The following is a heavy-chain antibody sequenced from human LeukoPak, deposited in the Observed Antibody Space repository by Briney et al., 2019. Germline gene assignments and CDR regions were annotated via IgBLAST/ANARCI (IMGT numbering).Heavy chain of an antibody. CDR1: GGTFSSYA. D-gene: IGHD3-22*01. J-gene: IGHJ5*02. Sequence: ASVKVSCKASGGTFSSYAISWVRQAPGQGLEWMGRIIPIFGTANYAQKFQGRVTITTDESTSTAYMELSSLRSEDTAVYYCERAPGNYYDSSGYYPWGQGTLVTVSS. V-gene: IGHV1-69*05. CDR3: ERAPGNYYDSSGYYP. CDR2: IIPIFGTA.